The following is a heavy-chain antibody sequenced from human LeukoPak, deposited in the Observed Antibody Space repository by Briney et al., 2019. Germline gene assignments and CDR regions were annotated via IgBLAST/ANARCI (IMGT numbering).Heavy chain of an antibody. CDR1: GGSISSGGYY. J-gene: IGHJ3*02. V-gene: IGHV4-31*03. CDR3: AREGYCSGGSCYSNAFDI. Sequence: PSETLSLTCTVSGGSISSGGYYWSWIRQHPGKGLEWIGYIYYSGSTYYNPSLKSRVTISVDTSKNQFSLKLSSVTAADTAVYYCAREGYCSGGSCYSNAFDIWGQGTMVTVSS. D-gene: IGHD2-15*01. CDR2: IYYSGST.